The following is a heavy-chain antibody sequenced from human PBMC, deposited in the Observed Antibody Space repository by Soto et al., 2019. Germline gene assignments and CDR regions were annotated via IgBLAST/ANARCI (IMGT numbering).Heavy chain of an antibody. CDR1: GFTLSSYG. V-gene: IGHV3-30*18. CDR2: ITRSGSNT. CDR3: AKGLLTTVTTGAFQH. J-gene: IGHJ1*01. Sequence: GGSLRLSCAASGFTLSSYGMHWVRQAPGKGLEWVSVITRSGSNTYYADSVKGRFTISRDNSKNTLYLQMNSLRAEDTAVYYCAKGLLTTVTTGAFQHWGQGTLVTVSS. D-gene: IGHD4-17*01.